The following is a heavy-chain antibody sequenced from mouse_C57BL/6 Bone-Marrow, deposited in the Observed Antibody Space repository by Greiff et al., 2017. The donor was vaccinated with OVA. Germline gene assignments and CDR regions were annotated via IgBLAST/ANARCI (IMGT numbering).Heavy chain of an antibody. J-gene: IGHJ1*03. CDR1: GYSITSDY. CDR3: ARYSRYYYGSSYYWYFDV. D-gene: IGHD1-1*01. Sequence: DVQLQESGPGLAKPSQTLSLTCSVTGYSITSDYWNWIRKFPGNKLEYMGYISYSGSTYYNPSLKSRIPITRDTSKNQYYLQLNSVTTEDTATYYCARYSRYYYGSSYYWYFDVWGTGTTVTVSS. CDR2: ISYSGST. V-gene: IGHV3-8*01.